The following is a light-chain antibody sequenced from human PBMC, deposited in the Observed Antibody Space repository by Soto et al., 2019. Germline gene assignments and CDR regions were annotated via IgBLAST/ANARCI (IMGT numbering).Light chain of an antibody. J-gene: IGKJ4*01. CDR2: DAS. CDR1: QGIGSW. CDR3: QQANSFPHT. V-gene: IGKV1-12*01. Sequence: DIQMTQSPSSVSASVGDRVTITCRASQGIGSWLAWYQQKPGKAPNLLIYDASKLHSGVPSRFRGIGSGTDFNLPISILQPEDSATYDGQQANSFPHTFGGGTKVEL.